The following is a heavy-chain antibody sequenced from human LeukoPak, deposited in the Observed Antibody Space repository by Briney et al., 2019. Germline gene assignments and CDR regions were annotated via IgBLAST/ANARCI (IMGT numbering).Heavy chain of an antibody. J-gene: IGHJ4*02. CDR1: GFTFSSYW. CDR3: AWYCGGDCDLDY. V-gene: IGHV3-7*01. CDR2: IKQDGSEK. Sequence: GGSLRLSCAASGFTFSSYWMSWVRQAPGKGLEWVANIKQDGSEKYYVDSVKGRFTISRDNAKNQLYLQMNSLRAEDTAVYYCAWYCGGDCDLDYWGQGTLVTVSS. D-gene: IGHD2-21*02.